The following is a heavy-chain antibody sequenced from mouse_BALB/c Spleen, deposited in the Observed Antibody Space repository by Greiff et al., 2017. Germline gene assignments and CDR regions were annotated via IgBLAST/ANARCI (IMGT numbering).Heavy chain of an antibody. CDR3: ARKWGRGNWYFDV. CDR1: GYTFTSYY. V-gene: IGHV1S56*01. D-gene: IGHD1-3*01. J-gene: IGHJ1*01. Sequence: QVQLQQSGPELVKPGASVKMSCKASGYTFTSYYIHWVKQRPGQGLEWIGWIYPGDGSTKYNEKFKGKTTLTADKSSSTAYMLLSSLTSEDSAIYFCARKWGRGNWYFDVWGAGTTVTVSS. CDR2: IYPGDGST.